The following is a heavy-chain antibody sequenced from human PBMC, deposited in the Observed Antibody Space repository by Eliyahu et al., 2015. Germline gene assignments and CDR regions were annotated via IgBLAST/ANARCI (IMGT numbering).Heavy chain of an antibody. CDR3: AILVAGAGGRGY. J-gene: IGHJ4*02. CDR2: INYSGNT. CDR1: GGSISSGGYH. Sequence: QVQLQESGPGLVKPSETLSLTCTVSGGSISSGGYHWNWIRQHPGKALEWIGDINYSGNTYYNPSLTSRVSMSLDTSKKQFSLRLSSVTAADTAVYYCAILVAGAGGRGYWGQGTLVTVSS. V-gene: IGHV4-31*03. D-gene: IGHD6-13*01.